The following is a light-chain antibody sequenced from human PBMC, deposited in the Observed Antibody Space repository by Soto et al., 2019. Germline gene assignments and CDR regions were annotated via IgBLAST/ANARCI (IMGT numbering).Light chain of an antibody. Sequence: EIVLTQSPGTLSLSPGERATLSCKSSQSVISTYLAWYQQKPGQAPRLIIYAASNRATGTTDRFSGSGSGTDFTLTISRLEPEDFAGYYCQHYGSSPPTWTFGQGTKVDVK. CDR3: QHYGSSPPTWT. V-gene: IGKV3-20*01. CDR2: AAS. CDR1: QSVISTY. J-gene: IGKJ1*01.